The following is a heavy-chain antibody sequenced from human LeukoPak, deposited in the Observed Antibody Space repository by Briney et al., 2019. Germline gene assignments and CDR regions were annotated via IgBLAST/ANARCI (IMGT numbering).Heavy chain of an antibody. Sequence: GGSLRLSCAASGFTFDDYAMHWVRQAPGKGLEWVSGISWNSGSIGYADSAKGRFTISRDNAKNSLYLQMNSLRAEDTALYYCAKDSSGYPHAFDIWGQGTMVTVSS. V-gene: IGHV3-9*01. D-gene: IGHD3-22*01. CDR3: AKDSSGYPHAFDI. CDR1: GFTFDDYA. CDR2: ISWNSGSI. J-gene: IGHJ3*02.